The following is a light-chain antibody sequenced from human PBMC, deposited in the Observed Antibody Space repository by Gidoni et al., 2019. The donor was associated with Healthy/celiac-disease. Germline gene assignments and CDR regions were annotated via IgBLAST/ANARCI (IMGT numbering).Light chain of an antibody. CDR3: CSYAGSYTHVV. Sequence: QSALTQPRSVSGSPGQSVTISCTGTSSDVGGYNYVSWDQQHPGKAPNLMIYDVGKRPSGVPDRFSGSKSGNTASLTISGLQAEDEADYYCCSYAGSYTHVVFGGGTKLTVL. CDR2: DVG. CDR1: SSDVGGYNY. J-gene: IGLJ2*01. V-gene: IGLV2-11*01.